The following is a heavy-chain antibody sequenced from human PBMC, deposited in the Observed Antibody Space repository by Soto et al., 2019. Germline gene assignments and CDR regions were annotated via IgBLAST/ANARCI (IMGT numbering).Heavy chain of an antibody. D-gene: IGHD3-16*01. CDR3: AREVQHSWEYATGGFDY. J-gene: IGHJ4*02. CDR2: IGPYTGST. CDR1: GYSFVSYG. Sequence: QIQLVQSGLEVKKPGASVRFSCKTSGYSFVSYGISWVRQAPGQGLEWMAWIGPYTGSTRYSQRLQARVTVSTDSLASTAHMQLRSLRPDHTAVYYWAREVQHSWEYATGGFDYWCQGDLVSVPA. V-gene: IGHV1-18*04.